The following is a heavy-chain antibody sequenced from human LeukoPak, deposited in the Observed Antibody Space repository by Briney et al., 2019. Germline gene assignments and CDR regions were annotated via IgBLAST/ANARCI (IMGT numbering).Heavy chain of an antibody. CDR3: ARASIRYFDWLFPLDY. V-gene: IGHV4-59*01. D-gene: IGHD3-9*01. CDR2: IYYSGST. CDR1: GGSISSYY. J-gene: IGHJ4*02. Sequence: SETLSLTCTVSGGSISSYYWSWIRQPPGKGLEWIGYIYYSGSTNYNPSLKSRVTISVDTSKNQFSLKLSSVTAADTAVYYCARASIRYFDWLFPLDYWGQGTLVTVSS.